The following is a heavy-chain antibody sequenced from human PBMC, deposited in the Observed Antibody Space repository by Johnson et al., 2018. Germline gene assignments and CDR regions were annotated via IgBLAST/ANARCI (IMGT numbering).Heavy chain of an antibody. CDR3: ARLLVPAAIGYYYYYCMDV. V-gene: IGHV3-9*01. CDR1: GFTFDDYA. CDR2: ISWNRGSI. J-gene: IGHJ6*02. D-gene: IGHD2-2*01. Sequence: VQLVESGGGLVQPGRSLRLSCAASGFTFDDYAMHWVRQAPGKGLEWVSGISWNRGSIGYVDSVKGRFTISRDNAKNSLYLQMNSLRAEDAAVYYCARLLVPAAIGYYYYYCMDVWGPGTTVTVSS.